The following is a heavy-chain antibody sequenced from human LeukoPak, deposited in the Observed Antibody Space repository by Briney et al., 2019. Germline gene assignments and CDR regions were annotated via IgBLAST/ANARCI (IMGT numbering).Heavy chain of an antibody. CDR2: ISSSSSYI. CDR3: ARDQKLLWFGESPFDY. D-gene: IGHD3-10*01. J-gene: IGHJ4*02. CDR1: GFTFSSYS. Sequence: GGSLRPSCAASGFTFSSYSMNWVRQAPGKGLEWVSSISSSSSYIYYADSVKGRFTISRDNAKNSLYLQMNSLRDEDTAVYYCARDQKLLWFGESPFDYWGQGTLVTVSS. V-gene: IGHV3-21*01.